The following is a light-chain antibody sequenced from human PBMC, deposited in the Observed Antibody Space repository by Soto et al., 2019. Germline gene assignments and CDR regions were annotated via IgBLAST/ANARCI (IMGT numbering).Light chain of an antibody. CDR3: SSYAGSLYV. J-gene: IGLJ1*01. V-gene: IGLV2-8*01. CDR2: EVS. Sequence: QSVLTQPPSASGSPGQSVTISCTSTSSDVGGYNYVSWYQQHPGKAPKLMIYEVSKRPSGVPDRFSGSKSGNTASLTVSGLQAEDEADYYCSSYAGSLYVFGTGTKVTVL. CDR1: SSDVGGYNY.